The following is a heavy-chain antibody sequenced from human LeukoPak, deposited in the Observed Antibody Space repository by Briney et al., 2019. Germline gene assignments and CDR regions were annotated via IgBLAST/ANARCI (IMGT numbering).Heavy chain of an antibody. V-gene: IGHV1-8*03. J-gene: IGHJ6*03. CDR1: GYTFTSYD. D-gene: IGHD4-23*01. CDR3: ARGFRTPPDYGGNNYYMDV. Sequence: GASVKVSCKASGYTFTSYDINWVRQATGQGLEWMGWMNPNSGNTGYAQKFQGRVTITRNTSINTAYMELSSLRSEDTAVYYCARGFRTPPDYGGNNYYMDVWGKGTTVTVSS. CDR2: MNPNSGNT.